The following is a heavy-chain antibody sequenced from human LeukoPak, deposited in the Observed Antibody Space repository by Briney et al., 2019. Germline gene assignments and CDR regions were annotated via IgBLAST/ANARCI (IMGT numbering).Heavy chain of an antibody. CDR1: GFTASTNY. CDR3: ARGGEQLLAPYYYYGMVV. V-gene: IGHV3-66*01. D-gene: IGHD6-13*01. J-gene: IGHJ6*02. Sequence: AGSLRLSCAASGFTASTNYMSWVRQAPGEGREWGAFIFSGGSTYYSDSVTGRVTFTRSNAKTKMYLQMNSLRAEDTAVYYCARGGEQLLAPYYYYGMVVWGQGTTVTVS. CDR2: IFSGGST.